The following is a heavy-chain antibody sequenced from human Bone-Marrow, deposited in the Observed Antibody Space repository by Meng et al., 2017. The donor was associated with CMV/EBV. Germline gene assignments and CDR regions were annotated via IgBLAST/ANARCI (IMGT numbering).Heavy chain of an antibody. J-gene: IGHJ5*02. CDR3: ARGRGDDDFWSGYYTTNWFDP. CDR1: GGSISSGDYY. CDR2: IYYSGST. D-gene: IGHD3-3*01. V-gene: IGHV4-30-4*08. Sequence: SEPLSLPCTVPGGSISSGDYYWTWIRQPPGKGLEWIGYIYYSGSTYYNPSLKSRVTISVDTSKNQFSLKLTSVTAADTAVYYCARGRGDDDFWSGYYTTNWFDPWGQGTLVTVSS.